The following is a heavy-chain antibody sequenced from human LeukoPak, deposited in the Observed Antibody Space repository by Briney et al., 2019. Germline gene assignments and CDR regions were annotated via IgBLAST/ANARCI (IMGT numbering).Heavy chain of an antibody. CDR1: GDSISSTTYN. D-gene: IGHD3-3*01. CDR2: IYYSGIT. CDR3: ARGFWSGYSKYYYYYGMDV. Sequence: SETLSLTCTVSGDSISSTTYNWGWIRQPPGKGLEWIGSIYYSGITYYNPSLTRRVTMSVDTSENQFSLNLSSVTAADTAVYYCARGFWSGYSKYYYYYGMDVWGQGTTVTVSS. V-gene: IGHV4-39*07. J-gene: IGHJ6*02.